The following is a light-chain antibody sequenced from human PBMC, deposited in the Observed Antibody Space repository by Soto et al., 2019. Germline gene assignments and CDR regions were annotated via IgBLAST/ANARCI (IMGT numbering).Light chain of an antibody. CDR1: QSVSSSY. V-gene: IGKV3-20*01. CDR2: GAS. J-gene: IGKJ5*01. CDR3: QQYGDSPIT. Sequence: EIVLTQSPGTLSFSPGERANLSCRGSQSVSSSYLAWYQQKPGQAPRLLIYGASSRATGIPDRFSGSGSGTDFILTISRLEPEDFAVYYCQQYGDSPITFGQGTRREIK.